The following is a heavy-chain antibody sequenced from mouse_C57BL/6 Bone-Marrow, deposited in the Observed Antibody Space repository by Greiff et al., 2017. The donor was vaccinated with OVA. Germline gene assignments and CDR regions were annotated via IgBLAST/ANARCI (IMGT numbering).Heavy chain of an antibody. CDR3: ARSAGTRFAY. J-gene: IGHJ3*01. CDR1: GYAFSSSW. CDR2: IYPGDGDT. Sequence: QVQLQQSGTELVKPGASVKLSCKASGYAFSSSWMNWVKQRPGKGLEWIGRIYPGDGDTNYNGKFKGKATLTADKSSSTAYMQLSSLTSEDSAVYFCARSAGTRFAYWGQGTLVTVSA. D-gene: IGHD4-1*01. V-gene: IGHV1-82*01.